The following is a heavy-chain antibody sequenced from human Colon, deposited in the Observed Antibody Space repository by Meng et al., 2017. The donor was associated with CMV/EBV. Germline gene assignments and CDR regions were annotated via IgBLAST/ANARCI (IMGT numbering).Heavy chain of an antibody. D-gene: IGHD3-22*01. J-gene: IGHJ4*02. CDR1: GFIFGDYA. CDR3: TRVVYYDSSGHYYSPDY. V-gene: IGHV3-49*04. Sequence: GESLKISCTASGFIFGDYAMSWVRQAPGKGLEWVGFIRSKAYGGTTEYAASVKGRFTISRDDSKGIAYLQMNSLKVEDTAVYYCTRVVYYDSSGHYYSPDYWGQGTLVTVSS. CDR2: IRSKAYGGTT.